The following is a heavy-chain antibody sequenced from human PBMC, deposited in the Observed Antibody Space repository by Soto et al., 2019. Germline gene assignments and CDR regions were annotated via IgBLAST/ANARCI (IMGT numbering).Heavy chain of an antibody. D-gene: IGHD6-6*01. CDR3: AKGEYSSSLGYFDY. Sequence: EVQLVESGGGLVQPGRSLRLSCAASGFTFDDYAMHWVRQAPGKGLEWVSGISWNSGSIGYADSVKGRFTISRDNAKNSLYLQMNSLRAEDTALYYCAKGEYSSSLGYFDYWGQGTLVTVSS. V-gene: IGHV3-9*01. CDR1: GFTFDDYA. CDR2: ISWNSGSI. J-gene: IGHJ4*02.